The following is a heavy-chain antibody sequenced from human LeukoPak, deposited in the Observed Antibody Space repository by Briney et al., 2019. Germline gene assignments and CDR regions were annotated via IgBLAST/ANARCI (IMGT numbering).Heavy chain of an antibody. J-gene: IGHJ6*02. Sequence: GGSLRLSCAASGFTFRSYSMNWVRQAPGKGLEWVSSISSSSSYIYYADSVKGRFTISRDNAKNSLYLQMNSLRAEDTAVYYCASQSGYYDSSGYYYYYYGMDVWGQGTTVTVSS. CDR3: ASQSGYYDSSGYYYYYYGMDV. CDR2: ISSSSSYI. V-gene: IGHV3-21*01. D-gene: IGHD3-22*01. CDR1: GFTFRSYS.